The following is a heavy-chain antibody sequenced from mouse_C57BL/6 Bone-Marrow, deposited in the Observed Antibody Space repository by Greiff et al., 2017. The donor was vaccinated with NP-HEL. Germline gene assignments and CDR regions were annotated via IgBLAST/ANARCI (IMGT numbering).Heavy chain of an antibody. CDR2: ISSGSSTI. D-gene: IGHD5-1*01. Sequence: EVHLVESGGGLVKPGGSLKLSCAASGFTFSDYGMHWVRQAPEKGLEWVAYISSGSSTIYYADTVKGRFTISRDNAKNTLFLQMTSLRSEDTAMYYCARYLYFDYWGQGTTLTVSS. V-gene: IGHV5-17*01. CDR1: GFTFSDYG. CDR3: ARYLYFDY. J-gene: IGHJ2*01.